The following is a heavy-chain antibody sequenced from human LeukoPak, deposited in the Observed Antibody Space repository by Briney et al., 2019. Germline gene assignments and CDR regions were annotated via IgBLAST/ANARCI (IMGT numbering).Heavy chain of an antibody. CDR2: IIPIFGTA. CDR1: GGTFSSYA. CDR3: ARDPGPPSCWFDP. V-gene: IGHV1-69*05. Sequence: GSSVKVSCKASGGTFSSYAISWVRQAPGQGLEWMGGIIPIFGTANYAQKLQGRVTMTTDTSTSTAYMELRSLRSDDTAVYYCARDPGPPSCWFDPWGQGTLVTVSS. J-gene: IGHJ5*02.